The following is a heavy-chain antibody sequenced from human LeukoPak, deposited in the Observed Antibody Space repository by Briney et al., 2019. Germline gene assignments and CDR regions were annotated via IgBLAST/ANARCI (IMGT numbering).Heavy chain of an antibody. Sequence: SETLSLTCAVYGGPFSDVYGSWLRQPPGKGLEWIGEINHSGSSTYNPSLKSRVTISVDTSKNQFSLKLSSMTAADTAVYYCARGTRDGYNTYFDYWGQGTLVTVSS. CDR1: GGPFSDVY. J-gene: IGHJ4*02. D-gene: IGHD5-24*01. CDR3: ARGTRDGYNTYFDY. V-gene: IGHV4-34*01. CDR2: INHSGSS.